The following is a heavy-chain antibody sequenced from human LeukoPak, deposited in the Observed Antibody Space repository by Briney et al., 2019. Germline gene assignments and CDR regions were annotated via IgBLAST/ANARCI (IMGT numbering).Heavy chain of an antibody. J-gene: IGHJ3*02. Sequence: GGSLRLSCAASGFTFSSYGMHWVRQAPGKGLEWVAVISYDGNNKYYADSVKGRFTISRDNSKNTLYLQMNSLRAEDTAVYYCAKEFHIVVVVAAAGNAFDIWAKGQWSPSLQ. D-gene: IGHD2-15*01. V-gene: IGHV3-30*18. CDR2: ISYDGNNK. CDR3: AKEFHIVVVVAAAGNAFDI. CDR1: GFTFSSYG.